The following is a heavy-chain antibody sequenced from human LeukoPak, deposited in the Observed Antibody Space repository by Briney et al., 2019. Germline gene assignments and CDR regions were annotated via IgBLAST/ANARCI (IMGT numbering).Heavy chain of an antibody. CDR2: IYHSGST. J-gene: IGHJ6*02. Sequence: SQTLSLTCAVSGGSISSGGYSWSWIRQPPGKGLEWIGYIYHSGSTNYNPSLKSRVTISVDTSKNQFSLKLSSVTAADTAVYYCARGPGDIVVVPAEGDYYYGMDVWGQGTTVTVSS. D-gene: IGHD2-2*01. V-gene: IGHV4-30-2*01. CDR3: ARGPGDIVVVPAEGDYYYGMDV. CDR1: GGSISSGGYS.